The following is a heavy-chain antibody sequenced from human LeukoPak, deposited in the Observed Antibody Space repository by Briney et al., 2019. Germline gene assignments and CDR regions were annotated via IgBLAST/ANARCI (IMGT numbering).Heavy chain of an antibody. CDR1: GVSINTGGYY. D-gene: IGHD4-17*01. V-gene: IGHV4-31*01. CDR2: IHYSGST. J-gene: IGHJ4*02. Sequence: PLQTLSLTCTVSGVSINTGGYYWNWIRQHPGRGLEWIGYIHYSGSTYYNPSLNSQVTISLDTSKNQFSLKLSSVTAADTAVYYCASSRDRIHYAAFDYWGQGTLVTVSS. CDR3: ASSRDRIHYAAFDY.